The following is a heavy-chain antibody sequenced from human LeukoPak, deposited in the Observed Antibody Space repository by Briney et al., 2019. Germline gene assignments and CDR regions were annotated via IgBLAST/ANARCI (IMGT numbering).Heavy chain of an antibody. CDR2: IYYSGST. J-gene: IGHJ4*02. CDR1: GASISRTSYY. D-gene: IGHD4-17*01. Sequence: PSETLSLTCTVSGASISRTSYYWGWIRQPPGKGLEWIGSIYYSGSTYYNPSLKSRVTISVDTSKNHFSLKLSSVTAADTAMYYCARLDYGAPDCWGQGTLVTVSS. CDR3: ARLDYGAPDC. V-gene: IGHV4-39*02.